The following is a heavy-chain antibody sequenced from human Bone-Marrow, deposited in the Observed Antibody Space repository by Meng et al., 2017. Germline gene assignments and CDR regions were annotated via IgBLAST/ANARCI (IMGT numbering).Heavy chain of an antibody. D-gene: IGHD3-22*01. CDR3: ARDCCSGYLKYNWFDP. J-gene: IGHJ5*02. CDR1: CGSISSGGYY. V-gene: IGHV4-31*03. CDR2: IYYSGST. Sequence: SETLSLTCTVSCGSISSGGYYWSWIRQHPGKGLEWIGYIYYSGSTYYNPSLKSRVTISVDTSKNQFSLKLSSVTAADTAVYYCARDCCSGYLKYNWFDPWGQGTLVTVSS.